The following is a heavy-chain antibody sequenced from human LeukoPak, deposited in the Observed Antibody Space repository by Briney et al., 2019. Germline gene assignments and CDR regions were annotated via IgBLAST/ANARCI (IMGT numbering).Heavy chain of an antibody. Sequence: ASVKVSCKASGFTFTSSAMQWVRQARGQRLEWIGWIVVGSGNTNYAQKFQERVTSIRDMSTSTAYMELSSLRSEDTAVYYCAADLRSTVTTNCFDYWGQGTLVTVSS. CDR1: GFTFTSSA. D-gene: IGHD4-17*01. CDR2: IVVGSGNT. V-gene: IGHV1-58*02. J-gene: IGHJ4*02. CDR3: AADLRSTVTTNCFDY.